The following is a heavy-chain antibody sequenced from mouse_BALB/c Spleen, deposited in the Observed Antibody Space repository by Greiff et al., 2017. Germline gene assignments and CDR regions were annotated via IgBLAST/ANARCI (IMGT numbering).Heavy chain of an antibody. CDR2: IDPSDSYT. J-gene: IGHJ4*01. Sequence: QVHVKQPGAELVKPGASVKISCKASGYTFTSYWMNWVKQRPGQGLEWIGEIDPSDSYTNNNQKFKDKATLTVDKSSSTAYMQLSSLTSEDSAVYYCAIYGYEAMDYWGQGTSVTVSS. V-gene: IGHV1S126*01. D-gene: IGHD1-1*02. CDR1: GYTFTSYW. CDR3: AIYGYEAMDY.